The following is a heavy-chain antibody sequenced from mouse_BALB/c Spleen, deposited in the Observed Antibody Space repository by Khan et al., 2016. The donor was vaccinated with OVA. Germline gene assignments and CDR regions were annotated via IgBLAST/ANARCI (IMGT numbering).Heavy chain of an antibody. CDR2: IDPFSGGT. V-gene: IGHV1S135*01. J-gene: IGHJ3*01. CDR3: TRHGYVAWFTY. Sequence: VQLKESGPELMKPGTSVKISCKASGYSFTTYYIHWVIQTHGKSLEWIGYIDPFSGGTTYNQKFKGKATLTVDKSSSPAYIHLSNLTSEDSAVYYCTRHGYVAWFTYWGQGTLVTVSA. CDR1: GYSFTTYY. D-gene: IGHD2-2*01.